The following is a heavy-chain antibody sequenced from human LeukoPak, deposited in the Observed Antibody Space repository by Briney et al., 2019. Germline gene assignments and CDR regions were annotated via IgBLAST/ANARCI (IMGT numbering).Heavy chain of an antibody. J-gene: IGHJ4*02. CDR2: ISYDGSNK. Sequence: GGSLTLTCAASGFTFSNYAMHWVRQPPARGLEGVAVISYDGSNKYYADSVKGRFTISRDNSKNTLYLQMNSLRAEDTAVFYCARDRSSYDYYFDHWGQGTLVTVSS. CDR1: GFTFSNYA. D-gene: IGHD5-12*01. V-gene: IGHV3-30-3*01. CDR3: ARDRSSYDYYFDH.